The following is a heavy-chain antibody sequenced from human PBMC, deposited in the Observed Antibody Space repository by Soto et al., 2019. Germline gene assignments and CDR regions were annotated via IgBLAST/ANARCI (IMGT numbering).Heavy chain of an antibody. CDR2: INSDGSST. V-gene: IGHV3-74*01. J-gene: IGHJ5*02. CDR3: ARVRPYCSGGSCYETGWFDP. Sequence: GGSLRLSCAASGFTFSSYWMHWVRQAPGKGLVWVSRINSDGSSTSYADSVKGRFTISRDNAKNTLYLQMNSLRAEDTAVYYCARVRPYCSGGSCYETGWFDPWGQGTLVTVSS. D-gene: IGHD2-15*01. CDR1: GFTFSSYW.